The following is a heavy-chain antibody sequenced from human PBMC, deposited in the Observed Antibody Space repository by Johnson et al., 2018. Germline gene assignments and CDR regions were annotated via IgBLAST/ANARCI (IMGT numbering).Heavy chain of an antibody. J-gene: IGHJ5*02. CDR1: GFTFSCYW. V-gene: IGHV3-7*01. CDR2: IKEDGSEK. CDR3: AREGSRGYGRNWVDP. Sequence: VQLVESGGGLVQPGGSLRLSCAASGFTFSCYWMSWVRQAPGKGLEWVANIKEDGSEKYYVDSVKGRFTISRDNAKNSLYLQMNSLRAEESAGYYGAREGSRGYGRNWVDPWGQGTLVTVSP. D-gene: IGHD3-22*01.